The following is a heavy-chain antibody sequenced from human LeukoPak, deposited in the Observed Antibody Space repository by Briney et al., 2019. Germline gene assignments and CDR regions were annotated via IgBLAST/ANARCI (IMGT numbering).Heavy chain of an antibody. D-gene: IGHD2-15*01. CDR1: GGSISSSSYY. Sequence: SETLSLTCTVSGGSISSSSYYWGWIRQPPGKGLEWIGSIFYSGSTYYNPSLKSRVTISVDTSKNQFSLKLSSVTAADTAVYYCARGSKCSGGSCYPHNWFDPWGQGTLVTVSS. J-gene: IGHJ5*02. CDR3: ARGSKCSGGSCYPHNWFDP. CDR2: IFYSGST. V-gene: IGHV4-39*07.